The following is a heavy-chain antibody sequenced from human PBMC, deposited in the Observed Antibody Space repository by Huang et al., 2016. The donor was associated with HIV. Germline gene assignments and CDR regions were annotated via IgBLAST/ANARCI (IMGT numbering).Heavy chain of an antibody. CDR3: ARHNIYCSGGGCSSFDY. CDR1: GGSISSSNYY. J-gene: IGHJ4*02. V-gene: IGHV4-39*01. CDR2: IYYGGNT. Sequence: QLQLQESGPGLVKASETLSLTCIVSGGSISSSNYYWGWVRQPPGKGLAWIGSIYYGGNTFYNPPLKSRVTISVDTSKNQLSLKVTSVTAADTAVYYCARHNIYCSGGGCSSFDYWGQGTLVTVSS. D-gene: IGHD2-15*01.